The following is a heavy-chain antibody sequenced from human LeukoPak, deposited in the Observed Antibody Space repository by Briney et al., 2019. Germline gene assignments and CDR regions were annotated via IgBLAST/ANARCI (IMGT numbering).Heavy chain of an antibody. D-gene: IGHD6-19*01. CDR2: IYSGGST. J-gene: IGHJ4*02. CDR3: ATARLLYSSGWYEDY. CDR1: GFTVSSNY. V-gene: IGHV3-53*01. Sequence: GGSLRLSCAASGFTVSSNYMSWVRQAPGKGLEWVSVIYSGGSTYYADSVKGRFTISRDNSKNTLYLQMNSLRAEDTAVYYCATARLLYSSGWYEDYWGQGTLVTVSS.